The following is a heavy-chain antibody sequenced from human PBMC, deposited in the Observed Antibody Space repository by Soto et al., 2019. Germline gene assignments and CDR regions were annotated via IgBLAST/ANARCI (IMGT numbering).Heavy chain of an antibody. D-gene: IGHD3-22*01. J-gene: IGHJ1*01. Sequence: GASVKVSCKASGYTFSNYGIHWVRQAPGQRLEWMGWINAGNGNTKYSQKFQGRVTITRDTSASTAYMELSSLRSEDTAVYYCARSWVDSSAPPVHWGQGTLVTVSS. CDR2: INAGNGNT. CDR3: ARSWVDSSAPPVH. V-gene: IGHV1-3*01. CDR1: GYTFSNYG.